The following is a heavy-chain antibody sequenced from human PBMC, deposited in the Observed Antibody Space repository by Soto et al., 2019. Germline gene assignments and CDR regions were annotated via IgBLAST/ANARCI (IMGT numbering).Heavy chain of an antibody. J-gene: IGHJ6*02. CDR3: ARAPIAVAGNYYYGMDG. CDR2: IIPIFGTA. CDR1: GGTFSSYA. D-gene: IGHD6-19*01. V-gene: IGHV1-69*13. Sequence: SVKVSCKASGGTFSSYAISWVRQAPGQGLEWMGGIIPIFGTANYAQKFQGRVTITADESTSTAYMELSSLRSEDTAVYYCARAPIAVAGNYYYGMDGWGQGTTVTVSS.